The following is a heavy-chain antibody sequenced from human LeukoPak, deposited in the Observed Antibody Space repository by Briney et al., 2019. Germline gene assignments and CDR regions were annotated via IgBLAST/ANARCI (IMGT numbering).Heavy chain of an antibody. CDR2: INHSGST. J-gene: IGHJ5*02. Sequence: SETLSLTCAVYGGSFSGYYWSWIRQPPGKGLEWIGEINHSGSTNYNPSLKSRVTISVDTSKNQFSLKLSSVTAADTAVYYCSTPRRIFTCYFHNRFDPWGQGTLVTVSS. D-gene: IGHD3-9*01. CDR3: STPRRIFTCYFHNRFDP. CDR1: GGSFSGYY. V-gene: IGHV4-34*01.